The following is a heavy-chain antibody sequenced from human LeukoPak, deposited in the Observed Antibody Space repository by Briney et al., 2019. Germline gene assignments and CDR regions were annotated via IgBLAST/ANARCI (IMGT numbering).Heavy chain of an antibody. CDR2: INPNSGGT. Sequence: GASVKVSCKASGYTFTGYYMHWMRQAPGQGLEWMGGINPNSGGTNYAQKFQGRVTLPRDKSISTAYMELSRLRSDNTAVYYCARCSGSCYLNWFDPWGQGTLVTVSS. J-gene: IGHJ5*02. CDR1: GYTFTGYY. D-gene: IGHD2-15*01. V-gene: IGHV1-2*02. CDR3: ARCSGSCYLNWFDP.